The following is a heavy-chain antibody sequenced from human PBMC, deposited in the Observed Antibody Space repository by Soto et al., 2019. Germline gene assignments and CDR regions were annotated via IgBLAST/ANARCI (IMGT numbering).Heavy chain of an antibody. J-gene: IGHJ2*01. V-gene: IGHV1-18*04. CDR1: GYTSSIYG. D-gene: IGHD1-26*01. CDR2: ISGYNGNI. CDR3: ARDVSGGTYPWCFDL. Sequence: QGKLVQSGAEVKKPGASVNVSCKASGYTSSIYGISWVRQAPGQGLEWMAWISGYNGNIKYAQKFQGRVTVATDTTTTGAYMELRSLRSDDTAVYYCARDVSGGTYPWCFDLWGRGTLVTVSS.